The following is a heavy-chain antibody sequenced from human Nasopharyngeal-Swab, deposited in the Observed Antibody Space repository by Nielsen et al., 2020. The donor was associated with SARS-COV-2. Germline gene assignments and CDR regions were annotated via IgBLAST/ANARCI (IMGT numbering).Heavy chain of an antibody. D-gene: IGHD3-16*01. V-gene: IGHV4-59*01. Sequence: WIRQYPGKGLEWIGYIYYSGSTNYNPSLKSRVTISVDTSKNQFSLKLSSVTAADTAVYYCAIGGGGSYYYGMDVWGQGTTVTVSS. CDR3: AIGGGGSYYYGMDV. CDR2: IYYSGST. J-gene: IGHJ6*02.